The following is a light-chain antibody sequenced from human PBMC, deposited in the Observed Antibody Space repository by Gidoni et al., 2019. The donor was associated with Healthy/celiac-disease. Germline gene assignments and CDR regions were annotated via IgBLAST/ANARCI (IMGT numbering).Light chain of an antibody. CDR1: SSDVGGYNY. CDR2: DVS. V-gene: IGLV2-14*03. Sequence: QSALTRPASVSGSPGQSITISCTGTSSDVGGYNYVSWYQQHPGKAPKLMIYDVSNRPSGVSTRFSGSKSGNTASLTISGLQAEDEADYYCSSYTSSSTLVVFGGGTTLTVL. CDR3: SSYTSSSTLVV. J-gene: IGLJ2*01.